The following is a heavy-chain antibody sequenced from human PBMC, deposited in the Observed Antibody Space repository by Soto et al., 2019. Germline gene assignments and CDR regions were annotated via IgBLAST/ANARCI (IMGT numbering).Heavy chain of an antibody. CDR2: IGRAGDA. CDR1: GFTFGPYD. Sequence: EVQLVASGGGLVQPGGSLRLSCATSGFTFGPYDMHWVRQSVEKGLEWVAGIGRAGDAYYPDSMEGRFTVSRENSSKPFFLHMNNVRGDDTAIYYCARGPRTGSSWFEFWGRGTVVTVSS. V-gene: IGHV3-13*01. D-gene: IGHD1-1*01. J-gene: IGHJ4*02. CDR3: ARGPRTGSSWFEF.